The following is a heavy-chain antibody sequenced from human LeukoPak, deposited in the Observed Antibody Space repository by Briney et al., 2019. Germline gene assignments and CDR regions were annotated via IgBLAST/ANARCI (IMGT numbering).Heavy chain of an antibody. V-gene: IGHV1-2*02. CDR1: GYTFSAHY. CDR2: IDPASGGT. J-gene: IGHJ4*02. CDR3: ARVPGPYTTSRFDF. D-gene: IGHD2-2*02. Sequence: GASVKVSCKTSGYTFSAHYLHWVRQAPGQRPEWVGMIDPASGGTHYAQKFQGRVTVTRDTSTTTVDMELSGLRSDDTAVYYCARVPGPYTTSRFDFWGQGTLVTVSS.